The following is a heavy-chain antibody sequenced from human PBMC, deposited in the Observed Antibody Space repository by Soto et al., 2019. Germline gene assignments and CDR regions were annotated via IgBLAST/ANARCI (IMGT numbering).Heavy chain of an antibody. J-gene: IGHJ2*01. CDR1: GFTFSSYG. V-gene: IGHV3-48*02. Sequence: EVQLVESGGGLAQPGGSLRLSCAASGFTFSSYGMNWVRQSPGKGLEWVSYISTGSASIYYADSVKGRFTISRDNAKNSLFLQMNSLRDGVTAVYYCARDSAAYSSSSGSYWYLDLWGRCTLVTVSS. D-gene: IGHD6-6*01. CDR2: ISTGSASI. CDR3: ARDSAAYSSSSGSYWYLDL.